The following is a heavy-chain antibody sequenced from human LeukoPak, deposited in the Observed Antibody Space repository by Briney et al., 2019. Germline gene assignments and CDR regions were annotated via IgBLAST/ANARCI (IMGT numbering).Heavy chain of an antibody. J-gene: IGHJ4*02. V-gene: IGHV3-74*01. CDR1: GFTFSSYW. D-gene: IGHD2-2*03. CDR3: ARATLDIVGATRTFDY. Sequence: PGGSLRLSCAASGFTFSSYWMHWVRQAPGEGLVCVSRINSDGTSTTYADSVKGRFTISRDNARNTLYMQMNSLRAEDTAVYYCARATLDIVGATRTFDYWGQGTLATVSS. CDR2: INSDGTST.